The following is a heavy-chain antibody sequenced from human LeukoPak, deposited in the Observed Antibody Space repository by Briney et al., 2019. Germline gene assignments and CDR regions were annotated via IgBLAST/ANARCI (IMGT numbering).Heavy chain of an antibody. CDR2: INPDRGGT. V-gene: IGHV1-2*02. CDR3: AISIQAAAIPAFDY. D-gene: IGHD6-25*01. Sequence: ASVKVSCKAPGNTFAGHNIHWMRQAPGQGLELMGWINPDRGGTDYARQFQGRVTMTSDTSIRAAYMELSSLVSEDSAVYFCAISIQAAAIPAFDYWGQGTPVTVSS. J-gene: IGHJ4*02. CDR1: GNTFAGHN.